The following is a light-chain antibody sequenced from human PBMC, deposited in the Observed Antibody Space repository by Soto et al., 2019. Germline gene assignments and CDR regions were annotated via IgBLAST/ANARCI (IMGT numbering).Light chain of an antibody. J-gene: IGLJ3*02. CDR2: EVS. CDR3: SSPAGSNSWVV. CDR1: SSDVGSYDY. V-gene: IGLV2-8*01. Sequence: QSVLTQPPSASGSPGQSVTISCTGTSSDVGSYDYVSWYQQHPGKAPTLMIYEVSKRPSGVPDRFSGSKAGNTASLTVSGLQAEDEADYYCSSPAGSNSWVVFGGGTKVTVL.